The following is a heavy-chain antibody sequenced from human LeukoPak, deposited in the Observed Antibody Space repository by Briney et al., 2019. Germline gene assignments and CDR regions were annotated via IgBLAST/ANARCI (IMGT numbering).Heavy chain of an antibody. J-gene: IGHJ4*02. Sequence: ASVKVSCKASGYTFTSYGISWVRQAPGQGLEWMGWISAYNGNTNYAQKLQGRVTITRDTSASTAYMELSSLRSEDTAVYYCAREGGEIAAAGIDYWGQGTLVTVSS. V-gene: IGHV1-18*01. CDR3: AREGGEIAAAGIDY. CDR1: GYTFTSYG. CDR2: ISAYNGNT. D-gene: IGHD6-13*01.